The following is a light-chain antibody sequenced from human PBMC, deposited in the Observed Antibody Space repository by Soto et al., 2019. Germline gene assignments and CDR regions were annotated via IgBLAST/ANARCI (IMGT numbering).Light chain of an antibody. Sequence: QSALTQPVSVSGSPGQSLTLSCSGTSSDIGTFNYVSWYQQHPAKAPRLLIYEVSRRPSGVSDRFSATKSGHTASLTISSLRPEDEADYYCASYGGSDTWVFGGGTKLTVL. J-gene: IGLJ3*02. CDR1: SSDIGTFNY. CDR3: ASYGGSDTWV. V-gene: IGLV2-14*01. CDR2: EVS.